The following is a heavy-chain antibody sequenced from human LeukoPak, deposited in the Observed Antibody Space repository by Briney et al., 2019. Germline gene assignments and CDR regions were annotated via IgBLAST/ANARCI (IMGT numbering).Heavy chain of an antibody. V-gene: IGHV3-23*01. CDR2: ISGSGGST. CDR3: AKDRDLDIVALDY. CDR1: GFTFSSYA. J-gene: IGHJ4*02. D-gene: IGHD5-12*01. Sequence: QPGGSLRLSCAASGFTFSSYAMSWVRQAPGKGLEWVSAISGSGGSTYYADSVKGRFTTSRDNSKNTLYLQMNSLRAEDTAVYYCAKDRDLDIVALDYWGQGTLVTVSS.